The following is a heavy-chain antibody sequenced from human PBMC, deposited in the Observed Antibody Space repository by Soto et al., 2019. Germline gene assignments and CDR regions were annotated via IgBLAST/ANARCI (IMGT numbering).Heavy chain of an antibody. D-gene: IGHD3-10*01. V-gene: IGHV3-23*01. CDR1: GIIFSAFA. Sequence: EVQLLESGGGLVQPGGSLRLSCTGSGIIFSAFAMSWVRQAPGKGLEWVSGITGSGGSTNYADSVKGRFTISRDNSKDTLYLQMNSLRAEDTAKYYCALITVARIRGEPPAPGGQGTQVTVSS. J-gene: IGHJ5*02. CDR2: ITGSGGST. CDR3: ALITVARIRGEPPAP.